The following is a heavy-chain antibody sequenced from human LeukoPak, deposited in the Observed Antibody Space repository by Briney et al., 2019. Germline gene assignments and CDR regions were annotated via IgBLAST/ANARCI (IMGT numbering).Heavy chain of an antibody. D-gene: IGHD3-9*01. J-gene: IGHJ4*02. V-gene: IGHV3-48*01. Sequence: GGSLRLSCAASGFTFSIYSMNWVRQAPGKGLEWVSYISSSSSTIYYADSVKGRFTISRDNAKNSLYLQMNSLRAEDTAVYYCASAADYDILTGYLVWGQGTLVTVSS. CDR2: ISSSSSTI. CDR3: ASAADYDILTGYLV. CDR1: GFTFSIYS.